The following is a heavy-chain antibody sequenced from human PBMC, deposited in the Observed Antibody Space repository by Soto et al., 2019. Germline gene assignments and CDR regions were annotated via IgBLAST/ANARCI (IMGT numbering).Heavy chain of an antibody. CDR1: GFTFSSYW. V-gene: IGHV3-74*01. Sequence: GGSLRLSCAASGFTFSSYWMHWVRQVPEKGLVWFSRINSDGSITNYADAVKGRFTISRDNVKNTLYLQMNSLRAEDTAVYYCVRYSRSVGGSYRPDYWGQGTLVTVSS. CDR2: INSDGSIT. CDR3: VRYSRSVGGSYRPDY. D-gene: IGHD3-16*02. J-gene: IGHJ4*02.